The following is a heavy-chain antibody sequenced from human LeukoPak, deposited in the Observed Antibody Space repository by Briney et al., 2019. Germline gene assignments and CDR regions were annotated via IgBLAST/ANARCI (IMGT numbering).Heavy chain of an antibody. CDR3: TTDPSITIFGVVANFDY. V-gene: IGHV3-15*01. Sequence: GGSLRLSCAVSGITLSNYGMSWVRQAPGKGLEWVGRIKSKTDGGTTDYAAPVKGRFTISRDDSKNTLYLQMNSLKTEDTAVYYCTTDPSITIFGVVANFDYWGQGTLVTVSS. CDR2: IKSKTDGGTT. J-gene: IGHJ4*02. D-gene: IGHD3-3*01. CDR1: GITLSNYG.